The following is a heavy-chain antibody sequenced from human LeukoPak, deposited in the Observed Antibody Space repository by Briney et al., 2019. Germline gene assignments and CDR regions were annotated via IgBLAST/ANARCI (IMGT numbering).Heavy chain of an antibody. CDR3: ATTLDEGGYCSSTSCFPFDY. J-gene: IGHJ4*02. CDR1: GFTFSSYA. Sequence: GGSLRLSCAASGFTFSSYAMSWVRQAPGKGLEWVSAISGSGGSTYYADSVKGRFTISRDNSKNTLYLQMNSLRAEDTAVYYCATTLDEGGYCSSTSCFPFDYWGQGTLVTVSS. V-gene: IGHV3-23*01. CDR2: ISGSGGST. D-gene: IGHD2-2*01.